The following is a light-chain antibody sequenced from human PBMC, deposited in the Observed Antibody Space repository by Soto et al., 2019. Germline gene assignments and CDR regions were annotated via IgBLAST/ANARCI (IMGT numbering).Light chain of an antibody. V-gene: IGKV3-20*01. CDR3: QQYGSSPRT. J-gene: IGKJ1*01. CDR2: GAS. Sequence: EIVLTQSPGTLSLSPGERATHSCRASHSVRSSFLAWYQQKPGQAPRLLIYGASSRATGIPDRFSGSGFGTDFTLTISRLEPEDFAVYYCQQYGSSPRTFGQGTKVEIK. CDR1: HSVRSSF.